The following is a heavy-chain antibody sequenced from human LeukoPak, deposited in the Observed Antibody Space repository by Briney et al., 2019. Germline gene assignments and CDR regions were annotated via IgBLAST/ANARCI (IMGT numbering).Heavy chain of an antibody. CDR3: ARDIAVSGNYFDY. CDR2: INSDMSST. D-gene: IGHD6-19*01. J-gene: IGHJ4*02. V-gene: IGHV3-74*01. Sequence: PGGALRLSCAASGFTFSNHWMHWVRQAPGKGLGWVSRINSDMSSTNYADSVKGRFTISRDNAKNTLYLQMNSLRAEDTAVYYCARDIAVSGNYFDYWGQGTLVTVSS. CDR1: GFTFSNHW.